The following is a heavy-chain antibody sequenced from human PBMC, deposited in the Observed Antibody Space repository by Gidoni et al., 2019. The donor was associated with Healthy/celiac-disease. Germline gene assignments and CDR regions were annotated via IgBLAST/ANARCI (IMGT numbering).Heavy chain of an antibody. Sequence: QVQLQESGPGLVKPSETLSLTCTASGCSINSQYWSWIRQPPGKGLEWIGSIYYIGSTNYNPSLKSRVTISVDTSNNQFSLNLGSVTAADTAVYYCAKVGRGYWYFDLWGRGTLVTVS. CDR1: GCSINSQY. J-gene: IGHJ2*01. CDR3: AKVGRGYWYFDL. CDR2: IYYIGST. V-gene: IGHV4-59*11.